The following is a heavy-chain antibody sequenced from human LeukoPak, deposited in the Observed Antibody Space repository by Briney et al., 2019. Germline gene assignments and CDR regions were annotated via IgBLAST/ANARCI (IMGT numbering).Heavy chain of an antibody. V-gene: IGHV4-59*08. D-gene: IGHD3-16*01. CDR3: AKRPPWVYYYYY. Sequence: SETLSPTCTVSVGSISGYYWSWIRQSPGKGLEWVGYIYYSGSANYNPSLKSRDTISVHTFKNQFSLRLISATAADTAVYYCAKRPPWVYYYYYWGQGALVTLSS. CDR2: IYYSGSA. J-gene: IGHJ4*02. CDR1: VGSISGYY.